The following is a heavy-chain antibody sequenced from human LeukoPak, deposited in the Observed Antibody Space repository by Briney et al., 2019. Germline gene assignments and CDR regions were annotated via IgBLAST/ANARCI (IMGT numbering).Heavy chain of an antibody. V-gene: IGHV1-69*13. CDR2: ITPMFGTA. CDR3: ARDPRSIAVAGIAWFDP. J-gene: IGHJ5*02. D-gene: IGHD6-19*01. Sequence: GASVKVSCKASGGTFSSYAISWVRQAPGQGLEWMGGITPMFGTANYAQKFQGRVTITADESTSTAYMELSSLRSEDTAVYYCARDPRSIAVAGIAWFDPWGQGTLVTVSS. CDR1: GGTFSSYA.